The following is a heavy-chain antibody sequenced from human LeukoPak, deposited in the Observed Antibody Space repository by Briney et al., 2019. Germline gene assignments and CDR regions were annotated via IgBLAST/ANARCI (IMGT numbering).Heavy chain of an antibody. CDR2: ISSSGSNI. CDR1: RFTSSSYE. CDR3: AREKREWFGELLFFGY. D-gene: IGHD3-10*01. J-gene: IGHJ4*02. Sequence: GGSLRHSCAASRFTSSSYEMKWVRAAPRERVERVSYISSSGSNIYYADTVKGRFTISRDHAKHSLYLQMNSLRAEDTAVYYCAREKREWFGELLFFGYWGQGTLVTVSS. V-gene: IGHV3-48*03.